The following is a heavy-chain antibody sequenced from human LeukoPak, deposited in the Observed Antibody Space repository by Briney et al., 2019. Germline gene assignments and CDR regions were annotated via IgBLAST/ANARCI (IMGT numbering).Heavy chain of an antibody. D-gene: IGHD5-12*01. CDR2: ISAYNGNT. J-gene: IGHJ4*02. Sequence: ASVKVSCKVSGYTFTSYGISWVRQAPGQGLEWMGWISAYNGNTNYAQKLQGRVTMTTDTATSTAYMELRSLRSDDTAVYYCARDREVWLRPRRRYYFHYWGQGTLVTVSS. V-gene: IGHV1-18*01. CDR3: ARDREVWLRPRRRYYFHY. CDR1: GYTFTSYG.